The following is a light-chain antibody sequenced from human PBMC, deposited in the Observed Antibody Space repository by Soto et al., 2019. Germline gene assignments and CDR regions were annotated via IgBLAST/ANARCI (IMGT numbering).Light chain of an antibody. CDR2: VNSDGSH. CDR1: GGHSNYA. V-gene: IGLV4-69*01. CDR3: QTWGTGIVV. Sequence: QSVLTQSHSASASEGASVKLNCTLRGGHSNYAIAWHQQQPGKGPRYLMKVNSDGSHNKGDGIPDRFSGSSSGAERYLTISSLHSEDEADYYCQTWGTGIVVFGGGTKLTVL. J-gene: IGLJ2*01.